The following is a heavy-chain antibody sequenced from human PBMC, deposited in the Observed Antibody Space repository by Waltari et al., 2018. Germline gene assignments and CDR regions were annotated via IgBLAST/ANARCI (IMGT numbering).Heavy chain of an antibody. CDR2: IRIKAYGETT. Sequence: EVLLVESGGGMVQPGRSLTLSGAAYNFDFGEYGMSWVRQAPGKGLEWVGFIRIKAYGETTEYAASVKGRFIISRDDSRSIAYLQMNSLKTEDTAVYYCTRVLRYFDWSTKDYWGQGTLVTVSS. D-gene: IGHD3-9*01. CDR3: TRVLRYFDWSTKDY. V-gene: IGHV3-49*04. J-gene: IGHJ4*02. CDR1: NFDFGEYG.